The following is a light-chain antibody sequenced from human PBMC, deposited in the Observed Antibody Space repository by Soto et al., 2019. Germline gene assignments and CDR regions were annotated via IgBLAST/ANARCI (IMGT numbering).Light chain of an antibody. CDR2: WAS. V-gene: IGKV4-1*01. Sequence: DIVMTQSPDSLAVSLGERATINCKSSQSILSSSNNKNYLVWYQQKPGHPPKLLIYWASTRESGVPDRISGSGSGTDFTLTISSLQAEDVAVYYCQQCYSSPVTFGQGTRLEIK. CDR1: QSILSSSNNKNY. J-gene: IGKJ5*01. CDR3: QQCYSSPVT.